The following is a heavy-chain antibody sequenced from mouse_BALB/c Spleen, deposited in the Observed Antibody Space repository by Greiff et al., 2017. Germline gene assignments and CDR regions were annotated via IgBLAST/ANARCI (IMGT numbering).Heavy chain of an antibody. D-gene: IGHD2-12*01. CDR3: ARESYDGFAY. J-gene: IGHJ3*01. Sequence: EVQLVESGPGLVKPSQSLSLTCTVTGYSITSDYAWNWIRQFPGNKLEWMGYISYSGSTSYNPSLKSRISITRDTSKNQFFLQLNSVTTEDTATYYCARESYDGFAYWGQGTLVTVSA. CDR1: GYSITSDYA. V-gene: IGHV3-2*02. CDR2: ISYSGST.